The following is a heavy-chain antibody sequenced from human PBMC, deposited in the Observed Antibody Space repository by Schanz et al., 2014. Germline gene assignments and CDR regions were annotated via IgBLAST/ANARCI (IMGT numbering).Heavy chain of an antibody. Sequence: EVQLVESGGGLVQPRGSLRLSCAASEFSFSSFGMNWVRQAPGKGLEWVSSISSSSSTVYYADSVKGRFTISRDNAKNTLYLHLSSLRTEDTGVYYCARALEVVAETFDIWGQGTMVTVSS. CDR2: ISSSSSTV. J-gene: IGHJ3*02. D-gene: IGHD3-22*01. V-gene: IGHV3-48*01. CDR1: EFSFSSFG. CDR3: ARALEVVAETFDI.